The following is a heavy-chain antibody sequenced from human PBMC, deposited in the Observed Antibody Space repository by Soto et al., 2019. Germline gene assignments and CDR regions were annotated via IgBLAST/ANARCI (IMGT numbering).Heavy chain of an antibody. CDR1: GFTFSDYY. J-gene: IGHJ4*02. D-gene: IGHD5-12*01. Sequence: QVQLVESGGGLVKPGGSLRLSCAASGFTFSDYYMSWIRQAPGKGLEWVSYISSSGSTIYYADSVKGRFTISRDNAKNSLYLPMNSLRAEDTAVYFCAKDSGYSYNPEDYFDYWGQGTLVTVSS. CDR2: ISSSGSTI. CDR3: AKDSGYSYNPEDYFDY. V-gene: IGHV3-11*01.